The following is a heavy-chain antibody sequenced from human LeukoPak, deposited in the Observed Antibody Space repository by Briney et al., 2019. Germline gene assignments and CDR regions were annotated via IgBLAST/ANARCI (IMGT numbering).Heavy chain of an antibody. D-gene: IGHD3-10*01. CDR3: AKVRAYGSGSYSPGFDP. CDR1: GFTFSSYA. Sequence: PGGSLRLSCAASGFTFSSYATSWVRQAPGKGLEWVSAISGSGGSTYYADSVKGRFTISRDNSKNTLYLQMNSLRAEDTAVYYCAKVRAYGSGSYSPGFDPWGQGTLVTVSS. CDR2: ISGSGGST. V-gene: IGHV3-23*01. J-gene: IGHJ5*02.